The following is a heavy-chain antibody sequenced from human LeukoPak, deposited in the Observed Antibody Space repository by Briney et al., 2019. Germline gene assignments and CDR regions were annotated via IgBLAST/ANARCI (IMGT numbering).Heavy chain of an antibody. CDR3: TREAVAGTPGYFDY. CDR2: IRSKAYGGTT. V-gene: IGHV3-49*04. D-gene: IGHD6-19*01. J-gene: IGHJ4*02. Sequence: GGSLRLSCTASGFTFGDCAMSWVRQAPGKGLEWVGFIRSKAYGGTTEYAASVKGRFTISRDDSKSIAYLQMNSLKTEDTAVYYCTREAVAGTPGYFDYWGQGTLVTVSS. CDR1: GFTFGDCA.